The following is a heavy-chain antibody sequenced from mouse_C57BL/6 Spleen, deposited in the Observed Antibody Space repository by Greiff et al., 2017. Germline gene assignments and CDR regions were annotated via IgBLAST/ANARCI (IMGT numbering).Heavy chain of an antibody. J-gene: IGHJ4*01. D-gene: IGHD2-4*01. CDR2: INPNYGTT. CDR3: ARPLYYDYDYYAMDY. V-gene: IGHV1-39*01. Sequence: EVQLQESGPELVKPGASVKISCKASGYSFTDYNMNWVKQSNGKSLEWIGVINPNYGTTSYNQKFKGKATLTVDQSSSTAYMQLNSLTSEDSAVYYCARPLYYDYDYYAMDYWGQGTSVTVSS. CDR1: GYSFTDYN.